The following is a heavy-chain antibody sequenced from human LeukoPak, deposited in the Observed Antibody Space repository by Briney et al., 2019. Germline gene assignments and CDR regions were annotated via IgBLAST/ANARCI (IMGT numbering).Heavy chain of an antibody. CDR1: GFTFSDYY. Sequence: GGSLTLSCAASGFTFSDYYMSWIRQAPGKGLEWVSYISSSGSTIYYADSVKGRFTISRDNAKNSLYLQMNSLRAEDTAVYYCARRHCSSTSCYGDYYYMDVWGKGTTVTVSS. V-gene: IGHV3-11*01. J-gene: IGHJ6*03. CDR3: ARRHCSSTSCYGDYYYMDV. D-gene: IGHD2-2*01. CDR2: ISSSGSTI.